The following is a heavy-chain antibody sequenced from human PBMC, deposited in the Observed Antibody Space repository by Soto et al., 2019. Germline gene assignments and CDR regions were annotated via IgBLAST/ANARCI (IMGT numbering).Heavy chain of an antibody. CDR2: ISAYNGNT. J-gene: IGHJ1*01. D-gene: IGHD3-22*01. CDR1: GFTFNSCG. Sequence: GALVKVCWKASGFTFNSCGLSWGRQDPGQGVEWMGWISAYNGNTNYAQKLQGRVTMTTDTSTSTAYMELRSLRSDDTAVYYCARATYYYDSSGYPAEYFQHWGQGTLVTVSS. V-gene: IGHV1-18*01. CDR3: ARATYYYDSSGYPAEYFQH.